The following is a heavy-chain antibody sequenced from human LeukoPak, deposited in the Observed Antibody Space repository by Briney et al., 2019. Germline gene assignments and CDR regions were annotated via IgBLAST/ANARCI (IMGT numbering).Heavy chain of an antibody. CDR3: ANEGTTYSTGRTTWFDP. D-gene: IGHD2-8*02. J-gene: IGHJ5*02. CDR2: IRYDGRTE. V-gene: IGHV3-30*02. CDR1: GFTFRTYG. Sequence: GGSLRLSCAPSGFTFRTYGMHWVRQAPGKGLEGVAFIRYDGRTEYYADSVKGRFSISRDNSKNTLSLQLSNLRLEDTAVYYCANEGTTYSTGRTTWFDPWGQGTLVTVSS.